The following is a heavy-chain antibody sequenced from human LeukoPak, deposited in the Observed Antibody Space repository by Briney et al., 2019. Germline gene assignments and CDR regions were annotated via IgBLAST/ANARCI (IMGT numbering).Heavy chain of an antibody. J-gene: IGHJ4*02. CDR3: AKEKENSYGFTAPFDY. CDR2: ISVYNGNT. V-gene: IGHV1-18*01. CDR1: GYTFTSYG. Sequence: ASVKVSCKASGYTFTSYGISWVRQAPGQGLEWMGWISVYNGNTNYAQKFQGRVTMTTDTSTSTAYMELRSLISDDTAVYYCAKEKENSYGFTAPFDYWGQGTLVTVSS. D-gene: IGHD5-18*01.